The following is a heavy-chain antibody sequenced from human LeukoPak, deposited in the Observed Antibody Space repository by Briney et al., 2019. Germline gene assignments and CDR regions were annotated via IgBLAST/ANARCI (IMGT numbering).Heavy chain of an antibody. D-gene: IGHD3-3*01. V-gene: IGHV1-69*13. CDR2: IIPIFGTA. Sequence: GASVKVSCKASGGTFISYAISWVRQAPGQGLEWMGGIIPIFGTANYAQKFQGRVTITADESTSTAYMELSSLRSEDTAVYYCARSKDCDFWSGYRNWFDPWGQGTLVTVSS. J-gene: IGHJ5*02. CDR3: ARSKDCDFWSGYRNWFDP. CDR1: GGTFISYA.